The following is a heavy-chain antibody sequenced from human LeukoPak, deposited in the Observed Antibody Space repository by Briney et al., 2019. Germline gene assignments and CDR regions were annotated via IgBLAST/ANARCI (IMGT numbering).Heavy chain of an antibody. CDR2: ISSSGSTI. D-gene: IGHD2-15*01. Sequence: GGSLRLSCAASGFTFSDYYMSWIRQAPGKGLEWVSYISSSGSTIYYADSVKGRFTISRDNAKNSLYLQMISLRAEDTAVYYCARDLVVVVAEIYYYYGMDVWGQGTTVTVSS. V-gene: IGHV3-11*01. CDR3: ARDLVVVVAEIYYYYGMDV. J-gene: IGHJ6*02. CDR1: GFTFSDYY.